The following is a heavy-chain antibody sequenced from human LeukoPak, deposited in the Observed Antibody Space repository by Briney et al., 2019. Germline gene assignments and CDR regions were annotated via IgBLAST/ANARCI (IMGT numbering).Heavy chain of an antibody. CDR2: INPKIGGT. V-gene: IGHV1-2*02. D-gene: IGHD3-9*01. Sequence: ASVKVSCKGSGYTFTDSYLHWVRQAPGQGLEWMGWINPKIGGTILAQKFQGRVTMTRDTSIRTAYMELSSLKSDDTAVYYCARGWGPTGLDYWGQGTLVTVS. J-gene: IGHJ4*02. CDR1: GYTFTDSY. CDR3: ARGWGPTGLDY.